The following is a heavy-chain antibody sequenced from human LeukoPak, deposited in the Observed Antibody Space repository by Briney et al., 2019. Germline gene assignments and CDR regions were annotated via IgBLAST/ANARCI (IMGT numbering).Heavy chain of an antibody. CDR3: ARDRGTTPKYYYGTDV. CDR2: ISYDESDK. V-gene: IGHV3-30*03. D-gene: IGHD2-2*01. Sequence: GGSLRLSCTVSGFTFSSYGMHWVRQAPGRGLEWVALISYDESDKYYADFVKGRFAISRDNFKNTLYLQMNSLRAEDTAVYYCARDRGTTPKYYYGTDVWGQGTTVAVSS. CDR1: GFTFSSYG. J-gene: IGHJ6*02.